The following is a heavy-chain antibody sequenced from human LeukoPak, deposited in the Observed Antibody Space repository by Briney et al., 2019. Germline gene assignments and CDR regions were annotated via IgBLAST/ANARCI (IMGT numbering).Heavy chain of an antibody. CDR2: INHSGGT. V-gene: IGHV4-34*01. J-gene: IGHJ4*02. CDR1: GGSFSGYY. D-gene: IGHD1-14*01. Sequence: NTSETLSLTCAVYGGSFSGYYWSWIRQPPGKGLEWIGEINHSGGTNYNPSLKSRVTISVDTSKNQFSLKLSSVTAADTAVYYCARAPYGPELQRTGNDYWGQGTLVTVSS. CDR3: ARAPYGPELQRTGNDY.